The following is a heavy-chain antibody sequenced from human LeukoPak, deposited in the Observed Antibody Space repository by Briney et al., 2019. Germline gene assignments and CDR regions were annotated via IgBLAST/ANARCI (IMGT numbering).Heavy chain of an antibody. CDR1: GYTFTVYY. D-gene: IGHD6-19*01. Sequence: ASVKVSCKASGYTFTVYYMHWVRQAPGQGLEWMGWINPNSGGTNYAQKFQGWVTMTRDTSISTAYMELSRLRSDDTAVYYCARDHSSGWYGGFDPWGRGTLVTVSS. V-gene: IGHV1-2*04. CDR2: INPNSGGT. CDR3: ARDHSSGWYGGFDP. J-gene: IGHJ5*02.